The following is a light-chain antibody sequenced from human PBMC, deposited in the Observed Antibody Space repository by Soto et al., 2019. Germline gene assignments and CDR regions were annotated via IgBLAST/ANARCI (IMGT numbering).Light chain of an antibody. CDR3: QQYGSSPFT. V-gene: IGKV3-20*01. CDR1: QSISSNY. Sequence: EIVLTQSPGTLSLSPGERATLSCWASQSISSNYLAWYQQKPGQPPRLLISGSSIRATGIPKRFSGSASGTNSTLTISSLEPEDFAVFYCQQYGSSPFTFGPGTKVDFK. CDR2: GSS. J-gene: IGKJ3*01.